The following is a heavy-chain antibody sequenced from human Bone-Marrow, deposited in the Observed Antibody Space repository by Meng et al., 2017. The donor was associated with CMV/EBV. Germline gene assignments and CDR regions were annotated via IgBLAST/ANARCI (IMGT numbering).Heavy chain of an antibody. CDR3: AKEDLRAVGWFDP. J-gene: IGHJ5*02. V-gene: IGHV3-30*02. Sequence: GGSLRLSCAASRFTFSNYGMHWVRQAPGKGLEWVAFIRSDGSNKYYADSVKGRFTISRDNSKNTLYLQMNSLRAEDTAVYYCAKEDLRAVGWFDPWGQGTLVAASS. CDR2: IRSDGSNK. CDR1: RFTFSNYG.